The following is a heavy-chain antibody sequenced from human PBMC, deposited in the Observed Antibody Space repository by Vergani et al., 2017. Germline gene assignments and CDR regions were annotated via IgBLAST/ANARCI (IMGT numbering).Heavy chain of an antibody. CDR1: GGSISSSNW. CDR3: ASRDRYSSSWYS. Sequence: QVQLQESGPGLVKPSGTLSLTCAVSGGSISSSNWWSWVRQPPGKGLEWIGEIYHSGSTNHNPSLKSRVTISVDKSKNQFSLKLGSVTAADTAVYCCASRDRYSSSWYSWGQGTLVTVSS. J-gene: IGHJ4*02. D-gene: IGHD6-13*01. CDR2: IYHSGST. V-gene: IGHV4-4*01.